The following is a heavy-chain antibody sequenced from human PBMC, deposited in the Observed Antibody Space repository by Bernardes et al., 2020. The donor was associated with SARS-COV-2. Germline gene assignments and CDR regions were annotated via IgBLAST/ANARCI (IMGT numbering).Heavy chain of an antibody. CDR1: NGSITSGAYY. V-gene: IGHV4-61*02. CDR3: ARDRADGYNFYYYYGMDV. CDR2: IYISGCT. Sequence: SETLSLTCNASNGSITSGAYYWTWIRQPAGKGLEWIVRIYISGCTNYNPSLKSRASISINRSKNQFYLELSSVTAADTATYYCARDRADGYNFYYYYGMDVWGQGTTVTVS. D-gene: IGHD1-1*01. J-gene: IGHJ6*02.